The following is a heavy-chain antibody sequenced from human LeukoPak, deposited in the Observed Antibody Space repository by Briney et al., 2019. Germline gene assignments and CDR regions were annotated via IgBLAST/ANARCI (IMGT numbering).Heavy chain of an antibody. V-gene: IGHV3-7*01. CDR3: ARRYFDY. CDR2: IKQDGSEK. CDR1: GFTFSNYW. J-gene: IGHJ4*02. Sequence: GGSLRLSCAASGFTFSNYWMSWVRQAPGKGLEWVANIKQDGSEKYYVDSMKGRFTISRDNAKNSLYLQMNSLRAEDTAVYYCARRYFDYWGQGTLVTVSS.